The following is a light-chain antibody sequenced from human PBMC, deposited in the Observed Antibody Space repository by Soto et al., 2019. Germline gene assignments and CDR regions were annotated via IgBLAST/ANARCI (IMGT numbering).Light chain of an antibody. CDR1: NSDIGGYNY. J-gene: IGLJ3*02. CDR2: DVN. V-gene: IGLV2-11*01. CDR3: CSYAHTSRV. Sequence: QSALTQPASVSGSPGQSITISCTGTNSDIGGYNYVSWYQHHPGKAPKLIIYDVNKRPSGVPDRFSGSKSGNTASLTISWLQAEDEADYYCCSYAHTSRVFGGGTKLTVL.